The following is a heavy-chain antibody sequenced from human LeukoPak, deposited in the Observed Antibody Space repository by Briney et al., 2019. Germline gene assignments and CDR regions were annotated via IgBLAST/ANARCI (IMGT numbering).Heavy chain of an antibody. V-gene: IGHV1-8*01. J-gene: IGHJ4*02. Sequence: ASVKVSCKASGYTFTSYDINWVRQATGQGLEWMGWMNPNSGNTGYAQKFQGRVTMTRNTSISTAYMELSSLRSEDTAVYYCAINAFTVVTLGDYWGQGTLVTVSS. CDR3: AINAFTVVTLGDY. CDR1: GYTFTSYD. D-gene: IGHD4-23*01. CDR2: MNPNSGNT.